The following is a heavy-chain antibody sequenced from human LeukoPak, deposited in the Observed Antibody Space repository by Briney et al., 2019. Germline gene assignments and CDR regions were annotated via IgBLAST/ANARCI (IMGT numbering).Heavy chain of an antibody. CDR2: ITHSGDT. Sequence: PSETLSLTCTVSGVSISSSSYYWGWIRQPPGKGLEWIGTITHSGDTYYNPSLNSRVIMSADRSKNQFSLKLSSVTAADTAVYYCARELAVAGSSAFDIWGQGTMVTVSS. J-gene: IGHJ3*02. D-gene: IGHD6-19*01. CDR1: GVSISSSSYY. CDR3: ARELAVAGSSAFDI. V-gene: IGHV4-39*07.